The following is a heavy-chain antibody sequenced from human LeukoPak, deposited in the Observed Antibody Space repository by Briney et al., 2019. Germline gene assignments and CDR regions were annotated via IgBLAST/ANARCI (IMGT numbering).Heavy chain of an antibody. D-gene: IGHD3-9*01. Sequence: SETLSLTCAVSGYSISIGYYWGWIRQPPGKGLEWIGSMYHSGSTYYNPSLKSRGTISVDTSKNQFSLKLSSVTAADTAVYYCARRLDSWSFDYWGQGTLVTVSS. J-gene: IGHJ4*02. CDR3: ARRLDSWSFDY. CDR1: GYSISIGYY. CDR2: MYHSGST. V-gene: IGHV4-38-2*01.